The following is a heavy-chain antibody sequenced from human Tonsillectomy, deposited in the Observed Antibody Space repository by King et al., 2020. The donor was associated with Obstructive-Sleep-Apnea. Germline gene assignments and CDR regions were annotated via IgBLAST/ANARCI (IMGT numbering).Heavy chain of an antibody. D-gene: IGHD2-2*01. CDR3: SRDRPLFCSSTSCPQRQLSGDYGMDV. J-gene: IGHJ6*02. CDR1: GGSISSGDDY. Sequence: VQLQESGPGLVKPSQTLSLTCTVSGGSISSGDDYWSWIRQPPGKGLEWIGYIYYNVSTYYYPALKSGVTISVDKSKNQFSLNLRSVTAADTAVYYCSRDRPLFCSSTSCPQRQLSGDYGMDVWGQGTTVTVSS. CDR2: IYYNVST. V-gene: IGHV4-30-4*01.